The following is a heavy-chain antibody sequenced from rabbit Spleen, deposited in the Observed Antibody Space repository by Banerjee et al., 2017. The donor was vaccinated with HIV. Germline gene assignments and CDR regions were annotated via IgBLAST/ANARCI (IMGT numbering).Heavy chain of an antibody. Sequence: QEQLVESGGGLVQPEGSLTLSCKASGFTLSNYWMCWVRQAPGEGLEWIGCIDDGDGKTYYTTWAKGRFTISKTSSTTVTLQVTSLTAADTATYFCARDTGSSFSSYGMDLWGPGTLVTVS. CDR3: ARDTGSSFSSYGMDL. CDR1: GFTLSNYW. J-gene: IGHJ6*01. CDR2: IDDGDGKT. V-gene: IGHV1S45*01. D-gene: IGHD8-1*01.